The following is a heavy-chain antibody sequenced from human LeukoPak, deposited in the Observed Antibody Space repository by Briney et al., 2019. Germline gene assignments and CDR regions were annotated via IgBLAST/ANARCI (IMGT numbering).Heavy chain of an antibody. Sequence: SETLSLTCTVSGGSISSYYWSWIRQPPGKGLEWIGYVYYSGSTNYNPSLTSRVTISVDTSKNQFSLKLSSVTAADTAVYYCARDPSEGMDVWGKGTTVTVSS. CDR1: GGSISSYY. J-gene: IGHJ6*04. CDR2: VYYSGST. CDR3: ARDPSEGMDV. V-gene: IGHV4-59*01.